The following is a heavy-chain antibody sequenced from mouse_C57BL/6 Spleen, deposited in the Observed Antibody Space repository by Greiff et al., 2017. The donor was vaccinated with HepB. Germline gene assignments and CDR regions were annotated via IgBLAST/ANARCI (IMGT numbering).Heavy chain of an antibody. V-gene: IGHV5-12*01. CDR1: GFTFSDYY. D-gene: IGHD2-4*01. J-gene: IGHJ2*01. Sequence: EVQGVESGGGLVQPGGSLKLSCAASGFTFSDYYMYWVRQTPEKRLEWVAYISNGGGSTYYPDTVKGRFTISRDNAKNTLYLQMSRLKSEDTAMYYCARQGGYDYDRYFDYGGQGTTLTVSS. CDR2: ISNGGGST. CDR3: ARQGGYDYDRYFDY.